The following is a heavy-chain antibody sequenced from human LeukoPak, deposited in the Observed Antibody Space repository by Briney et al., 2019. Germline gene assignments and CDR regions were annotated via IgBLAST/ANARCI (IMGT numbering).Heavy chain of an antibody. Sequence: PGGSLRLSCAASGFSVSRNYMTWVRQAPGEGLEWVSTITGSGGTTYYADSVKGRFTTSRDNSKNTLYLQMNSLRAEDTALYYCAEEVGATYPTFDYWGQGTLVTVSS. CDR3: AEEVGATYPTFDY. J-gene: IGHJ4*02. V-gene: IGHV3-23*01. CDR1: GFSVSRNY. D-gene: IGHD1-26*01. CDR2: ITGSGGTT.